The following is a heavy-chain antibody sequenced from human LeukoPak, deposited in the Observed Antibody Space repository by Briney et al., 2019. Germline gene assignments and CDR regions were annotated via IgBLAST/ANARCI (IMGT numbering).Heavy chain of an antibody. CDR1: GYTFRSYG. V-gene: IGHV1-18*01. Sequence: ASVKVSCKASGYTFRSYGISWVRQAPGQGLEWMGWISAYNGNTNSAQKIQGRVTMTTDTSTSTAYMELRSLRSDDTAVYYCARGPIIDIVIIPAADDYYCMDVWGKGTTVTVSS. J-gene: IGHJ6*03. CDR3: ARGPIIDIVIIPAADDYYCMDV. CDR2: ISAYNGNT. D-gene: IGHD2-2*01.